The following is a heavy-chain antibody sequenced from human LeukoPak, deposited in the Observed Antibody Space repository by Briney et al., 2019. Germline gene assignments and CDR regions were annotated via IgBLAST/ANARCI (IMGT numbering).Heavy chain of an antibody. CDR3: ARDVPPTGIGWFDP. Sequence: GRPLRLSCAASGFTFSSYAMHWVRQAPGKGLEWVAVISYDGSNKYYADSAKGRFTISRDNSKNTLYLQMNSLRAEDTAVYYCARDVPPTGIGWFDPWGQGTLVTVSS. D-gene: IGHD1-1*01. J-gene: IGHJ5*02. V-gene: IGHV3-30*01. CDR2: ISYDGSNK. CDR1: GFTFSSYA.